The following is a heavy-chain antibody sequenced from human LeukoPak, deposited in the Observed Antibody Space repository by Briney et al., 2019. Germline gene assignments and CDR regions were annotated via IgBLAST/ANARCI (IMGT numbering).Heavy chain of an antibody. CDR2: ISSYSSHI. CDR1: GFTFSSYS. V-gene: IGHV3-21*01. Sequence: GGSLRLSCAASGFTFSSYSMNWVRQAPGKGLEWVSSISSYSSHIFYADSVKGRFTISRDNAKNSLYLQMTSLRAEDTAVYYCARDGSHTNYYDFWSGYYIRGRPPDYWGQGTLVTVSS. J-gene: IGHJ4*02. CDR3: ARDGSHTNYYDFWSGYYIRGRPPDY. D-gene: IGHD3-3*01.